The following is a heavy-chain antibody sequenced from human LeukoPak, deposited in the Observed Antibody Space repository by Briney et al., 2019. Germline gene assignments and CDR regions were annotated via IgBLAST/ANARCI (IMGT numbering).Heavy chain of an antibody. V-gene: IGHV3-33*01. Sequence: PGGSLRLSCAASGFTFSSYGMHWVRQAPGKGLEWVAVIWYDGSNKYYADSAKGRFTISRDNSKNTLYLQMNSLRAEDTAVYYCARDGYSSGWWDFDYWGQGTLVTVSS. CDR3: ARDGYSSGWWDFDY. D-gene: IGHD6-19*01. CDR2: IWYDGSNK. CDR1: GFTFSSYG. J-gene: IGHJ4*02.